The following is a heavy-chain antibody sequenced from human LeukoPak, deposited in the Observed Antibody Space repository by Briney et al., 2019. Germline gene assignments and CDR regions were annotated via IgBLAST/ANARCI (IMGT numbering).Heavy chain of an antibody. Sequence: PGGSLRLSCAASGFTFSSYAMHWVRQAPGKGLEWVANIKQDGSEKYYVDSVKGRFTISRDNAKNSLYLQMNSLRAEDTAVYYCAREQGRLFDYWGQGTLVTVSS. CDR2: IKQDGSEK. CDR3: AREQGRLFDY. CDR1: GFTFSSYA. V-gene: IGHV3-7*03. D-gene: IGHD3-10*01. J-gene: IGHJ4*02.